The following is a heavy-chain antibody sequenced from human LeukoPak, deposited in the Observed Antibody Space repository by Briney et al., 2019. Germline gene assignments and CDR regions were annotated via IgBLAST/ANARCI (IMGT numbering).Heavy chain of an antibody. D-gene: IGHD6-13*01. Sequence: PGGSLRLSCAASGFTFSSYAMSWVRQAPGKGLEWVSGISGSGGSTYYADSVKGRFTISRDNSKNTLYLQMNSLRAEDTAVYYCASHSSSWYGFDYWGQGTLVTVSS. J-gene: IGHJ4*02. CDR1: GFTFSSYA. CDR2: ISGSGGST. V-gene: IGHV3-23*01. CDR3: ASHSSSWYGFDY.